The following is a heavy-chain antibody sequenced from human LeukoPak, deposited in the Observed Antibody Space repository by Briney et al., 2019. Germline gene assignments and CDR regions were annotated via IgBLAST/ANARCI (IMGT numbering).Heavy chain of an antibody. V-gene: IGHV3-64D*06. CDR3: VKVRTGNYYDSTPLDY. D-gene: IGHD3-22*01. CDR2: ISSNGGST. CDR1: GFTFSSYA. J-gene: IGHJ4*02. Sequence: GGSVRLSCSASGFTFSSYAMHWVRQAPGKGLEYVSAISSNGGSTYYADSVKGRFTISRDNSKNTLYLQMSSLRAEDTAVYYCVKVRTGNYYDSTPLDYWGLGTLVTVSS.